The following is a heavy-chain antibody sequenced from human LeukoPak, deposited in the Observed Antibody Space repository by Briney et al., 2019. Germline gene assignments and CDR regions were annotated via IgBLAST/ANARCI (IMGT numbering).Heavy chain of an antibody. Sequence: SVKVSCKASGYTFTSYGISWVRQAPGQGLEWIAGIIPIFGTANYAQKFQGRVTITTDVSTSTAYMELSSLRSDDTAVYYCARGDNWFDPWGQGALVTVSS. V-gene: IGHV1-69*05. CDR1: GYTFTSYG. CDR3: ARGDNWFDP. J-gene: IGHJ5*02. CDR2: IIPIFGTA.